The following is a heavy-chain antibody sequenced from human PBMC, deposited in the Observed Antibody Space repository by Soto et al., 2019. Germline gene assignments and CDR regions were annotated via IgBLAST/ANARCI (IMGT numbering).Heavy chain of an antibody. CDR3: AKYGFGGWSPLDY. J-gene: IGHJ4*02. CDR2: ISGSGGST. CDR1: GFTFSSYA. Sequence: EVQLLESGGGLVQPGGSLRLSCAPSGFTFSSYAMSWVRQAPGKGLEWVSGISGSGGSTYYADSVKGRFTISRDNSKNTLYLQMNSLRAEDTAVYYCAKYGFGGWSPLDYWGQGTLVTVSS. D-gene: IGHD6-19*01. V-gene: IGHV3-23*01.